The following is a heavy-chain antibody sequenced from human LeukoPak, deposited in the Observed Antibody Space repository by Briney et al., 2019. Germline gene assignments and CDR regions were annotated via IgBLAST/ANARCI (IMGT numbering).Heavy chain of an antibody. Sequence: GASVKVSCTASGYTFTSYGISWVRQAPGQGLEWMGWISAYNGNTNYAQKLQGRVTMTTDTSTSTAYLELRSLRSDDTAVYYCARDYDFWSGYLTLDYWGQGTLVTVSS. V-gene: IGHV1-18*01. J-gene: IGHJ4*02. CDR3: ARDYDFWSGYLTLDY. CDR1: GYTFTSYG. D-gene: IGHD3-3*01. CDR2: ISAYNGNT.